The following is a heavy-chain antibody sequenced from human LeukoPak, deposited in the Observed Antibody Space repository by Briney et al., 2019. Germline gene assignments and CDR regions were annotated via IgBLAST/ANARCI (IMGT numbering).Heavy chain of an antibody. J-gene: IGHJ3*01. CDR1: GIIVSNDY. CDR3: ERDRRGEKDFDV. CDR2: IYADGYT. V-gene: IGHV3-53*04. Sequence: RAGGSLRLSCAASGIIVSNDYMIGVRQAPGKGLEWVSAIYADGYTRDAASVKGRFSISRHNSKNTVYLQMDNLRPEGPAVYYCERDRRGEKDFDVWGPGTMVTVSS.